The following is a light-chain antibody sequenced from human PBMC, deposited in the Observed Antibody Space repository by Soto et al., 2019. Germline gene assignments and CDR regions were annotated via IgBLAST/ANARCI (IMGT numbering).Light chain of an antibody. V-gene: IGKV1-39*01. J-gene: IGKJ1*01. Sequence: DIQMTQSQSSLFANVGDRVTITCRASQGISTYLHWYQQRPGKAPSLLIYGASNLHRGVPSRFSGRGSGTNFTLTISSLQPEDVATYYCQHTRTTPRTFGQGTKVEIK. CDR2: GAS. CDR3: QHTRTTPRT. CDR1: QGISTY.